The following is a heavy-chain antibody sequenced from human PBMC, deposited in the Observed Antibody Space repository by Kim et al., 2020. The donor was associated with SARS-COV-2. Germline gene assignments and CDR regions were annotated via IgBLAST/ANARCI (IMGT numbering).Heavy chain of an antibody. D-gene: IGHD3-10*01. CDR1: GLTFSDYA. V-gene: IGHV3-23*01. J-gene: IGHJ3*02. CDR3: AKRRSGSYYDAFDM. CDR2: ISASGGTT. Sequence: GGSLRLSCATSGLTFSDYAMIWVRQAPGKGLECVSIISASGGTTIYADSVKGRFTISRDNSKSTLYLQMNSLRAEDTAAYHCAKRRSGSYYDAFDMWGQGTMVSVSS.